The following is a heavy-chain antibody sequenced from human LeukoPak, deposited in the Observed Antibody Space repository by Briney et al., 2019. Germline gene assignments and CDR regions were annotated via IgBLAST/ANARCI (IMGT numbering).Heavy chain of an antibody. CDR3: AKRKAIGYCSGGSCYYFDF. J-gene: IGHJ4*02. CDR1: GFTFSSYA. D-gene: IGHD2-15*01. CDR2: ISSNGGRT. Sequence: GSLRLSCAASGFTFSSYAMSWVRQAPGKGMEWVSAISSNGGRTYFVDSVKGRFTISRDNSKNTLYLQMNSLRAEDTAVYYCAKRKAIGYCSGGSCYYFDFWGQGTLVTVSS. V-gene: IGHV3-23*01.